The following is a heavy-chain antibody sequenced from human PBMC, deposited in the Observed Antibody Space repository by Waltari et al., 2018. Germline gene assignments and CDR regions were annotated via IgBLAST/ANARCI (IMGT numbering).Heavy chain of an antibody. D-gene: IGHD3-3*01. CDR2: ISSSSSYI. CDR1: GFTCSSYS. CDR3: ARSAIFGVVIDY. J-gene: IGHJ4*02. V-gene: IGHV3-21*01. Sequence: EVQLVESGGGLVKPGGSLRLSCAASGFTCSSYSLNWVRQAPGKGLEWVSSISSSSSYIYYADSVKGRFTISRDNAKNSLYLQMNSLRAEDTAVYYCARSAIFGVVIDYWGQGTLVTVSS.